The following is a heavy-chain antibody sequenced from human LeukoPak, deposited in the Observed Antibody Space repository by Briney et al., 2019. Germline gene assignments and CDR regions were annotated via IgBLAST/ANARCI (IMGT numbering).Heavy chain of an antibody. CDR3: ATYTNWVAGDV. V-gene: IGHV3-7*03. Sequence: GGSLRLSCAASGLTFSKSWMSWVRQAPGQGLEWVAAIKGDGSAEDYVDSVQGRFTISRDNSKNSLYLQMDSLRVEDTAIYYCATYTNWVAGDVWGQGTTVSDSS. D-gene: IGHD1-1*01. CDR1: GLTFSKSW. CDR2: IKGDGSAE. J-gene: IGHJ6*02.